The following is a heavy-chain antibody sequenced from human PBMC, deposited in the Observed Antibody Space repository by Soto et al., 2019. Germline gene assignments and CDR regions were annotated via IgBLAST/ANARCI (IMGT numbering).Heavy chain of an antibody. CDR3: ATEKRRDGYKPDAFDI. V-gene: IGHV1-24*01. J-gene: IGHJ3*02. CDR1: GYTLTELS. D-gene: IGHD5-12*01. Sequence: GASVKVSCKVSGYTLTELSMHWVRQAPGKGLEWMGGFDPEDGETIYAQKFQGRVTMTEDTSTDTAYMELSSLRSEDTAVYYCATEKRRDGYKPDAFDIWGQGTMVTGSS. CDR2: FDPEDGET.